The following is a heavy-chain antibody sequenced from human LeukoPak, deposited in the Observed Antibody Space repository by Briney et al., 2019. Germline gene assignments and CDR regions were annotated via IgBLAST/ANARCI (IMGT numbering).Heavy chain of an antibody. Sequence: SETLSLTCTVSGGSISSGSYYWSWIRQPAGKGLEWIGRIYTSGSTNYNPSLKSRVTISVDTSKNQFSLKLSSVTAADTAVYYCARGTYGTGRYSSSWYNWFDPWGQGTLVTVSS. CDR2: IYTSGST. CDR1: GGSISSGSYY. J-gene: IGHJ5*02. V-gene: IGHV4-61*02. D-gene: IGHD6-13*01. CDR3: ARGTYGTGRYSSSWYNWFDP.